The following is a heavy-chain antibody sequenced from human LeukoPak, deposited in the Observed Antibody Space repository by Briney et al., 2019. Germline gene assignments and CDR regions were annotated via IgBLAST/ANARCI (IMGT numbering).Heavy chain of an antibody. V-gene: IGHV4-34*01. CDR2: INHSGST. J-gene: IGHJ6*03. Sequence: SETLSLTCAVYGGSFSGYYWSWIRQPPGKGLEWIGEINHSGSTNYNPSLKSRVTISVDTSKNQFSLKLSSMTAADTAVYYCARGCKQLVSRYYYYYYMDVWGKGTTVTVSS. D-gene: IGHD6-6*01. CDR1: GGSFSGYY. CDR3: ARGCKQLVSRYYYYYYMDV.